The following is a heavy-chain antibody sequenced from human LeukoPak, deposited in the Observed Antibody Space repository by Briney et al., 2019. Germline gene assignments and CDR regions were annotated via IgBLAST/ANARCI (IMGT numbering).Heavy chain of an antibody. V-gene: IGHV4-59*12. CDR3: ARRRGRGYYYDSSGYFDY. Sequence: PSETLSLTCIISGGSISSYYWSWIRQPPGKGLEWIGYIYSSGYSNYNPSLKSRVTISVDTSKNQFSLKLSSVTAADTAVYYCARRRGRGYYYDSSGYFDYWGQGTLVTVSS. J-gene: IGHJ4*02. D-gene: IGHD3-22*01. CDR1: GGSISSYY. CDR2: IYSSGYS.